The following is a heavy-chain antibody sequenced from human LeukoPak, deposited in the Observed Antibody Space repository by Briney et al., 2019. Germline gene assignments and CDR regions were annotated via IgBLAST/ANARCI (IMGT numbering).Heavy chain of an antibody. J-gene: IGHJ4*02. Sequence: PGGSLRLYCAASGFTFSSYAMSWVRQAPGKGLEWVSAISGSGGSTYYADSVKGRFTISRDNSKNTLYLQMNSLRAEDTAVYYCAKDPLVYCSGGSCYDRSYYFDYWGQGTLVTVSS. CDR1: GFTFSSYA. D-gene: IGHD2-15*01. CDR2: ISGSGGST. CDR3: AKDPLVYCSGGSCYDRSYYFDY. V-gene: IGHV3-23*01.